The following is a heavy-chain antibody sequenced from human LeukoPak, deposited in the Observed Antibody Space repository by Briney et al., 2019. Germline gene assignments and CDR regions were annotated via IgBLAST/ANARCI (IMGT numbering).Heavy chain of an antibody. Sequence: GRSPRLSCAASGWTFSSYCLHWVRQAPGKGLEWVAVISYDGSNNYYADSVKGRFTISRNNSKNTLYLQMNSLRAEDTAVYYCAKDFSSSWHDAFDIWGQGTMVTVSS. J-gene: IGHJ3*02. CDR1: GWTFSSYC. CDR3: AKDFSSSWHDAFDI. CDR2: ISYDGSNN. V-gene: IGHV3-30*18. D-gene: IGHD6-13*01.